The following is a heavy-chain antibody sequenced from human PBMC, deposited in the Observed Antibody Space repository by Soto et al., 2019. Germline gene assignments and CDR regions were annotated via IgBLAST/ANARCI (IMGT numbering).Heavy chain of an antibody. D-gene: IGHD3-16*01. CDR2: MNPGSGDT. J-gene: IGHJ5*02. CDR3: ARMSTFGSLNWFDP. CDR1: GYSFTNND. Sequence: ASVKVSCKASGYSFTNNDVSWVRQATGQGLEWMGWMNPGSGDTGYAQKFQGRVTMTRDISIATAYMELSSLRSDDTAIYYCARMSTFGSLNWFDPWGQGTLVTVS. V-gene: IGHV1-8*01.